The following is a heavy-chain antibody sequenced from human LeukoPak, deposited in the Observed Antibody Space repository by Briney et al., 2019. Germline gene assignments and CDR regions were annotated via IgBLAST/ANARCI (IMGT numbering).Heavy chain of an antibody. J-gene: IGHJ4*02. CDR2: IYYSGST. CDR1: GFTFSSYS. CDR3: ARVEYYDFWSGYSHYFDY. Sequence: PGGSLRLSCAASGFTFSSYSMNWVRQAPGKGLEWIGSIYYSGSTYYNPSLKSRVTISVDTSKNQFSLKLSSVTAADTAVYYCARVEYYDFWSGYSHYFDYWGQGTLVTVSS. D-gene: IGHD3-3*01. V-gene: IGHV4-39*07.